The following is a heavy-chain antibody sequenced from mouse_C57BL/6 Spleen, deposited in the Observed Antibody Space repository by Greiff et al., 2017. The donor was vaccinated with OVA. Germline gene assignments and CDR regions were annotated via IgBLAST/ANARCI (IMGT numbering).Heavy chain of an antibody. J-gene: IGHJ3*01. CDR2: ILPGSGST. V-gene: IGHV1-9*01. CDR3: ARTRGPFAY. Sequence: VQLQQSGAELMKPGASVKLSCKATGYTFTGYWIEWVKQRPGHGLEWIGEILPGSGSTTYNEKFKGKATFTADTSSNTAYMQLHSLKDEDADIYYSARTRGPFAYWGQGTLVTVSA. D-gene: IGHD3-3*01. CDR1: GYTFTGYW.